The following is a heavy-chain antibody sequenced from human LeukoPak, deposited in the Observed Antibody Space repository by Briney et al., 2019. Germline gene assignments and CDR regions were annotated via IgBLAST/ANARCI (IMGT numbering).Heavy chain of an antibody. Sequence: LVASVKVSCKVSEYTLTELSMHWVRQAPGKGLEWMGGFDPEDGETIYAQKFQGRVTMTEDTSTDTAYMELSSLRSEDTAVYYCAMQLERAGYWFDPWGQGTLVTVSS. CDR2: FDPEDGET. CDR3: AMQLERAGYWFDP. CDR1: EYTLTELS. D-gene: IGHD1-1*01. J-gene: IGHJ5*02. V-gene: IGHV1-24*01.